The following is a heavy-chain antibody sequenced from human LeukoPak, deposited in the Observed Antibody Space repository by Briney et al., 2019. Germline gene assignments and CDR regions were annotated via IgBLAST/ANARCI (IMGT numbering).Heavy chain of an antibody. CDR3: ARHHCSGGSCYSAVGFDP. CDR2: IDPSDSYT. CDR1: GSSFTSYW. Sequence: GASLKISYKGSGSSFTSYWISWVRPMPGKGLEWMGRIDPSDSYTNYSPSLQGYVTISADKSISTAYLQWSSLKASDTAMYYCARHHCSGGSCYSAVGFDPWGQGTLVTVSS. V-gene: IGHV5-10-1*01. D-gene: IGHD2-15*01. J-gene: IGHJ5*02.